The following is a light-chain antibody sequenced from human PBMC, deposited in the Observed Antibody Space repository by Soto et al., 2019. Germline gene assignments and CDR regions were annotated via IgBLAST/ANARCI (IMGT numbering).Light chain of an antibody. CDR3: QQYGSPFT. J-gene: IGKJ4*01. CDR2: GAS. CDR1: QSVSSSY. V-gene: IGKV3-20*01. Sequence: EIVLTQSPGTLSLSPGERATLSCRASQSVSSSYLAWYLQKPGQAPRLLIYGASSRATGIPDRFSGSGSGTDFTLTISRLEPEDFAVYYCQQYGSPFTFGGGTKVVIK.